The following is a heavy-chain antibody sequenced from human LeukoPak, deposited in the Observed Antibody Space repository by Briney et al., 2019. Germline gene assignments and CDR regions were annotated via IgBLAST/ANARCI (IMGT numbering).Heavy chain of an antibody. CDR3: ARWGLVADPPYYYYGMDV. D-gene: IGHD6-25*01. CDR1: GGSISSYY. Sequence: SETLSLTCTVSGGSISSYYWSWIRQPPGKGLEWIGYIYYSGSTNYNPSLKSRVTISVDTSKNQFSLKPSSVTAADTAVYYCARWGLVADPPYYYYGMDVWGQGTTVTVSS. CDR2: IYYSGST. J-gene: IGHJ6*02. V-gene: IGHV4-59*01.